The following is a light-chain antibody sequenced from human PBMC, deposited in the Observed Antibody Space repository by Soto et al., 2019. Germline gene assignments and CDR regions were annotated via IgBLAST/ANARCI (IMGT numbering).Light chain of an antibody. J-gene: IGLJ1*01. CDR3: SSYTTSSTSLYV. CDR1: SSDVGVYNY. Sequence: QSALTQPASVSGSPGQSITISCTGTSSDVGVYNYVSWYQQHPGKAPKLMIYEVSNRPSGVSNRFSGSKSGNTASLTISGLQAEDEADYYCSSYTTSSTSLYVFGTGTKLTVL. V-gene: IGLV2-14*01. CDR2: EVS.